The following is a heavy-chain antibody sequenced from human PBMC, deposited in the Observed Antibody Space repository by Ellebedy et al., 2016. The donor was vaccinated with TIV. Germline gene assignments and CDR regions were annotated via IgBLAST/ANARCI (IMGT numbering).Heavy chain of an antibody. CDR1: GFTFSDYY. J-gene: IGHJ4*02. CDR2: INGSSDYT. V-gene: IGHV3-11*05. D-gene: IGHD2-2*01. CDR3: TRVGYCSGTTCRSDY. Sequence: GESLKISCAASGFTFSDYYMSWIRQAPGKKLDWVSYINGSSDYTDYADSVKGRFTISRDNAKNSLYLQMNNLRAEDTAIYYCTRVGYCSGTTCRSDYWGQGTLVTVSS.